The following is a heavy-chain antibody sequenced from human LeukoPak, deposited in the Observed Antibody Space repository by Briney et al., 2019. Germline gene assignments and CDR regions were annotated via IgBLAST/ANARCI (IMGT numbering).Heavy chain of an antibody. D-gene: IGHD3-10*01. J-gene: IGHJ5*02. V-gene: IGHV4-39*01. CDR2: IYYSGRT. CDR3: AGGRPDGSGSYYKFDP. Sequence: SETLSLTCSVSAGSISSSNYYWGWIRQPPGKGLEWIGSIYYSGRTYYNPSLKSRVTISVDTSKKQFSLKLSSVTAADTAVYYCAGGRPDGSGSYYKFDPWGQGTLVTVSS. CDR1: AGSISSSNYY.